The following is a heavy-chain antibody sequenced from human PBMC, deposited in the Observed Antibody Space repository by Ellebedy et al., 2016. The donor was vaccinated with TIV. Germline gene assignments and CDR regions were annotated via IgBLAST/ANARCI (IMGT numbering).Heavy chain of an antibody. CDR2: IDSDGSRT. V-gene: IGHV3-74*01. Sequence: GESLKISCAASGFTFSGYWMHWVRQAPGKGLEWVSRIDSDGSRTSYADTVRGRFTIPRDNAKNSLFLQMNSLRAEDTAIYYCVRDHNLAFDYWGQGILVTVSS. CDR1: GFTFSGYW. J-gene: IGHJ4*02. D-gene: IGHD1-20*01. CDR3: VRDHNLAFDY.